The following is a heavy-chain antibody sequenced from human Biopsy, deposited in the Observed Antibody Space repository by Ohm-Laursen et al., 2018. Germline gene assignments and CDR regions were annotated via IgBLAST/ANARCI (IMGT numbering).Heavy chain of an antibody. CDR2: IYPGGST. CDR3: ASVVLGPTNDAFDL. V-gene: IGHV4-4*07. J-gene: IGHJ4*02. D-gene: IGHD3-22*01. Sequence: PSQTLSLTCNVSGGDINNYYWSWIRQPAGKGLEWIGRIYPGGSTNYNPSLKSRVTMSVDTSKKQLSLRLRSVTAADTAMYYCASVVLGPTNDAFDLWGRGTLVTVSS. CDR1: GGDINNYY.